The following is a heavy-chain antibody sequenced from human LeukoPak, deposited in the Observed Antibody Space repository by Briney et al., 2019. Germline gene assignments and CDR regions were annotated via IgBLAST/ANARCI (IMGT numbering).Heavy chain of an antibody. D-gene: IGHD3-10*01. V-gene: IGHV4-59*01. CDR3: ARAVRGAFDI. CDR2: IYDSGST. J-gene: IGHJ3*02. CDR1: GGSISSYY. Sequence: SETLSLTCTLSGGSISSYYWSWIRQAPGQGLPWIGYIYDSGSTNYNPSLKSRVTISVDTSKNQFSLKLSSVTAADTAVYYCARAVRGAFDIWGQGTMVTVSS.